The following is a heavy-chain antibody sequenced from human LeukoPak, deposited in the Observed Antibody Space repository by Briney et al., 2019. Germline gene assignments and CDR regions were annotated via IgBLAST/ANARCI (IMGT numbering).Heavy chain of an antibody. Sequence: GRSLRLSCAASGFTFSSYAMHWVRQAPGKGLEWVAVISYDGSNKKYADSVKGRFTISRDNAKNSLYLQMNSLRAEDTAVYYCARVGYCGGDCYRWANMGYWGQGTLVTVSS. V-gene: IGHV3-30-3*01. CDR2: ISYDGSNK. D-gene: IGHD2-21*02. CDR1: GFTFSSYA. CDR3: ARVGYCGGDCYRWANMGY. J-gene: IGHJ4*02.